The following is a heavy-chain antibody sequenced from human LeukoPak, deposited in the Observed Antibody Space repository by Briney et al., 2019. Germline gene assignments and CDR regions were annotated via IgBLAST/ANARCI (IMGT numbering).Heavy chain of an antibody. CDR1: GFRFSDHW. CDR2: INYDGNDT. V-gene: IGHV3-74*01. D-gene: IGHD5-18*01. Sequence: GGSLRLSCAASGFRFSDHWMHWVRQSPDKGLVWVSRINYDGNDTSYADSVWGRFIISRDNTKNTLYLQMSSLKIEDTAVYYCARDLAYSRLDYWGQGMLVTVSS. CDR3: ARDLAYSRLDY. J-gene: IGHJ4*02.